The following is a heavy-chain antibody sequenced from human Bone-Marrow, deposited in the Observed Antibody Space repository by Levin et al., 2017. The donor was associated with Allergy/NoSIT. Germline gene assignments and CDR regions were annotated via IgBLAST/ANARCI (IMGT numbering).Heavy chain of an antibody. CDR3: ARGTRLGGQLRVQWLVFDY. CDR1: GFTFSSYG. CDR2: IWYDGSNK. V-gene: IGHV3-33*01. J-gene: IGHJ4*02. D-gene: IGHD6-19*01. Sequence: PGGSLRLSCAASGFTFSSYGMHWVRQAPGKGLEWVAVIWYDGSNKYYADSVKGRFTISRDNSKNTLYLQMNSLRAEDTAVYYCARGTRLGGQLRVQWLVFDYWGQGTLVTVSS.